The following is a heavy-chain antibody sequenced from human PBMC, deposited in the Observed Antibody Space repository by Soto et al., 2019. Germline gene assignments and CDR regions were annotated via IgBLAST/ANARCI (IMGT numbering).Heavy chain of an antibody. D-gene: IGHD4-17*01. CDR2: ISAYNGNT. V-gene: IGHV1-18*01. CDR1: SYG. Sequence: SYGISWVRQAPGQGLEWMGWISAYNGNTNYAQKLQGRVTMTTDTSTSTAYMELRSLRSDDTAVYYCASTSYGDYVLDYWGQGTLVTVSS. J-gene: IGHJ4*02. CDR3: ASTSYGDYVLDY.